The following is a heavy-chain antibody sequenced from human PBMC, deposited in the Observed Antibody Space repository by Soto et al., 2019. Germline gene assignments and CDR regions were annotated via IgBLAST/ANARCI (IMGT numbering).Heavy chain of an antibody. J-gene: IGHJ6*03. V-gene: IGHV3-23*01. D-gene: IGHD3-9*01. CDR1: GFIFSNHA. CDR3: ARDTLRYWRANDCSPLDMDV. Sequence: EVQLLESGGGLVQPEGSLRLSCAASGFIFSNHAMSWVRQAPGKGLEWVSGISGSGGGTYYVDSVQGRFTISRDNSKSMVDVPMNTRGAEGTAVFYCARDTLRYWRANDCSPLDMDVWGKGTTVTVSS. CDR2: ISGSGGGT.